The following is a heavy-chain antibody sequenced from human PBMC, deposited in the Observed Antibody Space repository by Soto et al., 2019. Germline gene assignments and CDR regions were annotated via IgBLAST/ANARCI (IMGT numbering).Heavy chain of an antibody. Sequence: SVKVSCKASGYTFTSYGISWVRQAPGQGLEWMGWISAYNGNTNYAQNLQGRVTMTTDTSTSTAYMELRSRRSDDTAVDYDGRGAAVGLFDYWGQGTLVTVSS. D-gene: IGHD1-26*01. CDR1: GYTFTSYG. CDR2: ISAYNGNT. CDR3: GRGAAVGLFDY. V-gene: IGHV1-18*01. J-gene: IGHJ4*02.